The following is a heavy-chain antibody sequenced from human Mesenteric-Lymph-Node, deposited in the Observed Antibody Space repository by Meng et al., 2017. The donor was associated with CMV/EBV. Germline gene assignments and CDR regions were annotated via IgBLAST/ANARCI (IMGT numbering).Heavy chain of an antibody. D-gene: IGHD2-2*01. Sequence: GGSLRLSCKASGYTFANNWIGWVRQMPGKGLEWMGIIYPGDSDTRYSPSFQGQVTISADKSISTAYLQWSSLKASDTAMYYCARRIGKQLLPDYWGQGTLVTVSS. V-gene: IGHV5-51*01. CDR1: GYTFANNW. J-gene: IGHJ4*02. CDR2: IYPGDSDT. CDR3: ARRIGKQLLPDY.